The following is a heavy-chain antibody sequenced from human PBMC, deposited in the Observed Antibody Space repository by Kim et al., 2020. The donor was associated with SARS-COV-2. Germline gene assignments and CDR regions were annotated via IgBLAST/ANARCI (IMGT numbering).Heavy chain of an antibody. CDR1: GYVLKVYG. CDR3: ARESRSVPGTKRADY. J-gene: IGHJ4*02. D-gene: IGHD6-19*01. CDR2: ISAYRNNT. V-gene: IGHV1-18*01. Sequence: ASVKVSCKASGYVLKVYGISWVRQAPGQGLEWMGWISAYRNNTICAQKFQGRLTLTTDTSSNTAYMDLGNLTSDDTAVYYCARESRSVPGTKRADYWGQGTLVIVSS.